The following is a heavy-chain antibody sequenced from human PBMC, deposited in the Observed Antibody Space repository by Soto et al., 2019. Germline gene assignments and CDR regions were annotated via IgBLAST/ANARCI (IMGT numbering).Heavy chain of an antibody. D-gene: IGHD3-22*01. CDR2: IDPSDSQT. CDR1: GNNFASSW. V-gene: IGHV5-10-1*01. CDR3: ARQIYDSDTGPNFQYYFDS. Sequence: PRQAEKVTGTVTGNNFASSWVTWVNKKTGKGLEWMGRIDPSDSQTYYSPSFRGHVTIPVTKSITTVFLQWSSLRASDTAMYYCARQIYDSDTGPNFQYYFDSWGQGTPVTVSS. J-gene: IGHJ4*02.